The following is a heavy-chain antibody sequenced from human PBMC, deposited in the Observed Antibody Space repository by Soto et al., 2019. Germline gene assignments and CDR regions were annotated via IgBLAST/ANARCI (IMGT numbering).Heavy chain of an antibody. CDR2: INFNSGDT. D-gene: IGHD2-15*01. V-gene: IGHV1-2*04. Sequence: QVQLVQSGAEVKKLGASVKVSCKASGYTVTGYYIHWVRQAPGQGLEWMGWINFNSGDTRYAQKFQGWVTMTRDTSITTADMELSRLRSDDTAVYYCARDSLSSGSRYRGENWCDPWGQGTLVTVSS. CDR1: GYTVTGYY. J-gene: IGHJ5*02. CDR3: ARDSLSSGSRYRGENWCDP.